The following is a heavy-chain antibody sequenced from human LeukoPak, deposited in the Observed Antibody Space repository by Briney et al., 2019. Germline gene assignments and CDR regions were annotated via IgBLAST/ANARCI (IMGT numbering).Heavy chain of an antibody. CDR2: ISGSGAGT. J-gene: IGHJ4*02. V-gene: IGHV3-23*01. D-gene: IGHD3-3*01. CDR1: GFTFNNYA. Sequence: GGSPRLSCAASGFTFNNYAMSWVRQAPGKGLEWVSGISGSGAGTYYTDSVKGRFTISRDNSKNTLYLQMNSLRPEDTAVYYCAKGQGGDFWSGSAYFDWGQGSLVTVSS. CDR3: AKGQGGDFWSGSAYFD.